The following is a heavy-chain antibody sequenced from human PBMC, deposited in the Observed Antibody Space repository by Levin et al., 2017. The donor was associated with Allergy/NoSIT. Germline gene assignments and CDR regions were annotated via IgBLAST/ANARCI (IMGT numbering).Heavy chain of an antibody. Sequence: ASVKVSCKASEYSFTDYYIHWVRQAPGQGLEWMGWINPFSGGTKYAQKFQGRVTVTGDTAISTVYMEMSSLRSDDTAVYYCGRRRSGYYDVLDYWGQGTLVTV. CDR3: GRRRSGYYDVLDY. D-gene: IGHD3-3*01. V-gene: IGHV1-2*02. CDR2: INPFSGGT. CDR1: EYSFTDYY. J-gene: IGHJ4*02.